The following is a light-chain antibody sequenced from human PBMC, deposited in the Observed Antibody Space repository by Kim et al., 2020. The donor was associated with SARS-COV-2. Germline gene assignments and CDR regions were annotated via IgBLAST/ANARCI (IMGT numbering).Light chain of an antibody. CDR1: QSISNY. J-gene: IGKJ2*03. CDR3: QQSYSTLMYS. V-gene: IGKV1-39*01. Sequence: ASVGDRGTITCRASQSISNYLHWYQQKPGQVPKLLIFGASNLQSGVPSRFTGSGSGTDFTLTITNLQPEDSASYYCQQSYSTLMYSFGQGTKLEI. CDR2: GAS.